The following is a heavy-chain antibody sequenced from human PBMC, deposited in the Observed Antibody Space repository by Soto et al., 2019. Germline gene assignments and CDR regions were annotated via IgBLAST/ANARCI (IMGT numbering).Heavy chain of an antibody. J-gene: IGHJ4*02. V-gene: IGHV4-4*02. CDR2: IYHSGST. CDR1: SGSISSSNW. Sequence: SETLSLTCAVSSGSISSSNWWSWVRQPPGKGLEWIGEIYHSGSTNYNPSLKSRVTISVDKSKNQFSLKLSSVTAADTAVYYCARSPLLRFLEWHSPLQRAYFDYWGQGTLVTVSS. CDR3: ARSPLLRFLEWHSPLQRAYFDY. D-gene: IGHD3-3*01.